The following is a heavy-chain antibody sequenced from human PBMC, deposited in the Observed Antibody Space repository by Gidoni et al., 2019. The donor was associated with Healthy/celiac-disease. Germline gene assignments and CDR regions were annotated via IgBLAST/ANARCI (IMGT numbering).Heavy chain of an antibody. Sequence: QLQLQESGPGLVTPSETLSLTCTVPGGPISSRSYYWGWIRQPPGKGLEWIGSIYSSGSTYYNPSLKSRVTISVDTSKNQFSLKLSSVTAADTAVYYCARHFLGEYQLLLYFDYWGQGTLVTVSS. CDR2: IYSSGST. D-gene: IGHD2-2*01. CDR1: GGPISSRSYY. CDR3: ARHFLGEYQLLLYFDY. J-gene: IGHJ4*02. V-gene: IGHV4-39*01.